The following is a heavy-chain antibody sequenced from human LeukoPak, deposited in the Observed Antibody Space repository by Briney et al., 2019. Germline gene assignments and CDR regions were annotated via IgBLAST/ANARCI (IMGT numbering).Heavy chain of an antibody. CDR2: IKSKTDGGTT. J-gene: IGHJ4*02. CDR1: GFTFSNAW. V-gene: IGHV3-15*01. CDR3: ARGNWNDDHPFDY. D-gene: IGHD1-1*01. Sequence: PGGSLRLSCAASGFTFSNAWMSWVRQAPGKGLEWVGRIKSKTDGGTTDYAAPVKGRFTISRDDSKNTLYLQMNSLRAEDTAVYYCARGNWNDDHPFDYWGQGTLVTVSS.